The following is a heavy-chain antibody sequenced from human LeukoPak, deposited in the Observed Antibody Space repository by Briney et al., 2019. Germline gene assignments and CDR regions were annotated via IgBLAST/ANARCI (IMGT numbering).Heavy chain of an antibody. D-gene: IGHD4-17*01. CDR1: GYTFTSYA. CDR3: ARSDVGYGDYFY. V-gene: IGHV1-3*01. Sequence: ASVKVSCKASGYTFTSYAMHWVRQAPGQRLGWMGWINAGNGNTKYSQKFQGRVTITRDTSASTAYMELSSLRSEDTAVYYCARSDVGYGDYFYWGQGTLVTVSS. CDR2: INAGNGNT. J-gene: IGHJ4*02.